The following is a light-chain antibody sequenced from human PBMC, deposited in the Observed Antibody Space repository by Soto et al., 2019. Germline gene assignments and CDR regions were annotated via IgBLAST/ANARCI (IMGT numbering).Light chain of an antibody. V-gene: IGKV3-11*01. Sequence: EYVLTQSPAILSLSPGERATLACRASQSVSNYLAWYQQKPGQAPRLLIYDSSNRATGVPARFSASGSGTDFPLTISSLEPEDFAVYYCQQRRVWPLTFGGGTKVEIK. CDR2: DSS. CDR3: QQRRVWPLT. J-gene: IGKJ4*01. CDR1: QSVSNY.